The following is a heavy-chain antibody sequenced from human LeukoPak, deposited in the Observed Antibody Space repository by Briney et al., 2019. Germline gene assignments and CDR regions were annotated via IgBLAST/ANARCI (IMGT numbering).Heavy chain of an antibody. CDR2: TYYRSKWYN. V-gene: IGHV6-1*01. J-gene: IGHJ6*02. Sequence: SQTLSLTCAISGDSVSSNSAAWNWIRQSPSRGLEWLGRTYYRSKWYNDYAVSVKSRITINPDTSKNQFSLQLNSVTPEDTAVYYCARGEPPNWGPSLTYYYYGMDVWGQGTTVTVSS. D-gene: IGHD7-27*01. CDR3: ARGEPPNWGPSLTYYYYGMDV. CDR1: GDSVSSNSAA.